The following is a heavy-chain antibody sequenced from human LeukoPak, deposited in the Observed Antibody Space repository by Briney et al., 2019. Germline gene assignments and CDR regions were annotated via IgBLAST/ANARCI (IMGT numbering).Heavy chain of an antibody. CDR3: ARGYYDFWSGYHLYYFDY. Sequence: PGGSLRLSCAASGFTFSSYGMHWVRQAPGKGLEWVAFIRYDGSNKYYADSVKGRFTISRDNSKNSLYLQMNSLRAEDTAVYYCARGYYDFWSGYHLYYFDYWGQGTLVTVSS. D-gene: IGHD3-3*01. CDR1: GFTFSSYG. V-gene: IGHV3-30*02. CDR2: IRYDGSNK. J-gene: IGHJ4*02.